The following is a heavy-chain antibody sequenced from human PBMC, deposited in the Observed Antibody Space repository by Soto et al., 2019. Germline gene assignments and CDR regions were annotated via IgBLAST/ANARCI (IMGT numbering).Heavy chain of an antibody. CDR3: ASSGITIFGVVNAYGMDV. CDR1: GYTFTSYY. J-gene: IGHJ6*02. Sequence: GASVKVSCKASGYTFTSYYMHWVRQAPGQGLEWMGIINPSGGSTSYAQKFQGRVTMTRDTSTSTVYMELSSLRSEDTAVYYCASSGITIFGVVNAYGMDVWGQGPTVTVSS. D-gene: IGHD3-3*01. V-gene: IGHV1-46*01. CDR2: INPSGGST.